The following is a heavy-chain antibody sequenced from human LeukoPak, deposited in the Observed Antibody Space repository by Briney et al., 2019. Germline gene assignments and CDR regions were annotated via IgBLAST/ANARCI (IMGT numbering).Heavy chain of an antibody. CDR2: IDPNSGGT. Sequence: GASVKVSCKASGYTFTGSYIHWVRQAPGQGLEWMGWIDPNSGGTSSAQQFQGRVTMTRDTSITTAFMEVSRLRSDDTATYFCTRVQEGSTSHRFWGQGTLVTVSS. CDR1: GYTFTGSY. V-gene: IGHV1-2*02. D-gene: IGHD6-13*01. CDR3: TRVQEGSTSHRF. J-gene: IGHJ4*02.